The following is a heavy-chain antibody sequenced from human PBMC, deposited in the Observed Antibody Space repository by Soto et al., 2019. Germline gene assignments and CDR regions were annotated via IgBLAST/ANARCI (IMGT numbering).Heavy chain of an antibody. D-gene: IGHD3-22*01. CDR2: IYYSGST. CDR1: GGSISSYY. V-gene: IGHV4-59*01. CDR3: TRGGIYYYDSSGYYDY. J-gene: IGHJ4*02. Sequence: PSETPSLTCTVSGGSISSYYWSWIRQPPGKGLEWIGYIYYSGSTNYNPSLKSRVTISVDTSKNQFSLKLSSVTAADTAVYFCTRGGIYYYDSSGYYDYWGQGALVTVSS.